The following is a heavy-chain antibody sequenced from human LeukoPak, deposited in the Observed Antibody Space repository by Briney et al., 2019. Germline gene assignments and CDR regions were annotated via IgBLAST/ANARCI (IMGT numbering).Heavy chain of an antibody. CDR3: AREAPVAAGSDAFDI. Sequence: ASVKVSCKGSGYTFSSYGLSWVRQAPGQGFEWMGWINAYNGHANYAQKFQGRVTMTTDTSTSTAYMELRSLTSDDTAVYYCAREAPVAAGSDAFDIWGQGTMVTVSS. CDR1: GYTFSSYG. CDR2: INAYNGHA. V-gene: IGHV1-18*01. D-gene: IGHD6-19*01. J-gene: IGHJ3*02.